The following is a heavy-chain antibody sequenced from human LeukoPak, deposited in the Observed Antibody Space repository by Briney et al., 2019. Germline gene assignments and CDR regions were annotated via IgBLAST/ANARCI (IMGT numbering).Heavy chain of an antibody. CDR1: GGSFSGYY. CDR3: ARGTGGRGYY. Sequence: PSETLSLTCAVYGGSFSGYYWSWIRQPPGKGLEWIGEINHSRSTNYNPSLKSRVTISVDTSKNQFSLKLSSVTAADTAVYYCARGTGGRGYYWGQGTLVTVSS. J-gene: IGHJ4*02. CDR2: INHSRST. D-gene: IGHD2-15*01. V-gene: IGHV4-34*01.